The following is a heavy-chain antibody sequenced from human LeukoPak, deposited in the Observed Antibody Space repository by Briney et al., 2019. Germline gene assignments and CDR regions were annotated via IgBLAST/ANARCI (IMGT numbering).Heavy chain of an antibody. D-gene: IGHD3-10*01. CDR1: GGTFSSYA. V-gene: IGHV1-18*01. CDR3: AREIKLLGFGEPTKHAY. J-gene: IGHJ4*02. CDR2: ISAYNGNT. Sequence: ASVKVSCKASGGTFSSYAISWVRQAPGQGLEWMGWISAYNGNTNYAQKLQGRVTMTTDTSTSTAYMELTSLRSDDTAVYYCAREIKLLGFGEPTKHAYGGQGPLVTVSS.